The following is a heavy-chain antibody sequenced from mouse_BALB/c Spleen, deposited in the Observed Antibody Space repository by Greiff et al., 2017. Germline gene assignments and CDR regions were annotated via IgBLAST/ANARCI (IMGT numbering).Heavy chain of an antibody. Sequence: EVKVVESGGGLVKPGGSLKLSCAASGFTFSSYTMSWVRQTPEKRLEWVATISSGGSYTYYPDSVKGRFTISRDNAKNTLYLQMSSLKSEDTAMYYCTRVPQNYALDYWGQGTTLTVSS. CDR2: ISSGGSYT. CDR1: GFTFSSYT. J-gene: IGHJ2*01. V-gene: IGHV5-6-4*01. CDR3: TRVPQNYALDY. D-gene: IGHD1-1*01.